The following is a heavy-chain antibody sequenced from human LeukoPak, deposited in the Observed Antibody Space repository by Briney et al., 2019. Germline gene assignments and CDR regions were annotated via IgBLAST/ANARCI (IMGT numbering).Heavy chain of an antibody. Sequence: GGSLRLSCAASGFTFSSYEMNWVRQAPGKGLEWVSYISSSGSTIYYADSVKGRFTISRDNAKNSLYLQMNSLRAEDTAVYYCARAPPPTYYYYYMDVWGKGTTVTISS. CDR1: GFTFSSYE. CDR3: ARAPPPTYYYYYMDV. J-gene: IGHJ6*03. CDR2: ISSSGSTI. V-gene: IGHV3-48*03.